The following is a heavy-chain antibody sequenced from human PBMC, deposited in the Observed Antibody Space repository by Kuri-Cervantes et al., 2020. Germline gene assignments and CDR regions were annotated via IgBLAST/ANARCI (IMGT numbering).Heavy chain of an antibody. CDR1: GFTVSSNY. CDR3: ASPHDYGDYYGMDV. CDR2: IYSGGDT. J-gene: IGHJ6*02. V-gene: IGHV3-53*05. Sequence: GGSLRLSWAASGFTVSSNYMSWVRQGPGKGLEWVSVIYSGGDTYYADSVRGRFTISRDNSKNTLYLQMNSLRAEDTAVYYCASPHDYGDYYGMDVWGQGTTVTVSS. D-gene: IGHD4-17*01.